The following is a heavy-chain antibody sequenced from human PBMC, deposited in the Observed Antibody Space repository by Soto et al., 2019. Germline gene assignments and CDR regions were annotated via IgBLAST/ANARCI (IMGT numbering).Heavy chain of an antibody. CDR3: ANDLGYCTNGVCYAYYYYYMDV. Sequence: GGSLRLSCAASGFTFSSYGMHWVRQAPGKGLKWVAVISYDGSNKYYADSVKGRFTISRDNSKNTLYLQMNSLRAEDTAVYYCANDLGYCTNGVCYAYYYYYMDVWGKGTTVTVSS. D-gene: IGHD2-8*01. J-gene: IGHJ6*03. V-gene: IGHV3-30*18. CDR2: ISYDGSNK. CDR1: GFTFSSYG.